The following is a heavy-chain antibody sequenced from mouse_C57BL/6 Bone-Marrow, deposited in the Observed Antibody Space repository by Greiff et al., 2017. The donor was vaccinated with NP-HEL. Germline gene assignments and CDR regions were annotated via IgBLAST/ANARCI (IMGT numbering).Heavy chain of an antibody. D-gene: IGHD2-2*01. J-gene: IGHJ2*01. CDR3: AGSTMVTFDY. CDR2: ISSGSSTI. Sequence: EVKLMESGGGLVKPGGSLKLSCAASGFTFSDYGMHWVRQAPEKGLEWVAYISSGSSTIYYADTVKGRFTISRDNAKNTLFLQMTSLRSEDTAMYYCAGSTMVTFDYWGHGTTLTVSS. V-gene: IGHV5-17*01. CDR1: GFTFSDYG.